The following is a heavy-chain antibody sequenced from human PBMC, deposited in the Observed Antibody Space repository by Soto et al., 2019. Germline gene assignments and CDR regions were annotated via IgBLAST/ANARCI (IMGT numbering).Heavy chain of an antibody. V-gene: IGHV3-15*01. J-gene: IGHJ6*02. D-gene: IGHD6-19*01. CDR2: IKSKTDGGTT. Sequence: GGSLRLSCAASGFTFSNAWMSWVRQAPGKGLEWVGRIKSKTDGGTTDYAAPVKGRFTISRDDSKNTLYLQMNSLKTEDTAVYYCTTDSEVAGPKDYYGMDVWGQGTTVTAP. CDR3: TTDSEVAGPKDYYGMDV. CDR1: GFTFSNAW.